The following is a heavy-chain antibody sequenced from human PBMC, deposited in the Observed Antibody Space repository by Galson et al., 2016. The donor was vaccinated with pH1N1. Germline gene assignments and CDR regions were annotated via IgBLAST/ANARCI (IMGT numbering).Heavy chain of an antibody. V-gene: IGHV1-8*01. Sequence: SVKVSCKASGYTFTDYDINWVRQGTGQGLEWMGWMNPNNDNTGYAQKFQGRVTMTRNTSISTAYMELSSLRSEDTAVYYCAAQTVGATTVFDLWGPGTKVIVSS. CDR3: AAQTVGATTVFDL. J-gene: IGHJ2*01. CDR2: MNPNNDNT. CDR1: GYTFTDYD. D-gene: IGHD1-26*01.